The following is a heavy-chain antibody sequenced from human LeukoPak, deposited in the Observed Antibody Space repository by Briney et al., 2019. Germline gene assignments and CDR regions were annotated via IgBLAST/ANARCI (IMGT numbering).Heavy chain of an antibody. CDR1: GGSISSGSYY. J-gene: IGHJ4*02. V-gene: IGHV4-61*02. CDR2: IYTSGST. D-gene: IGHD3-22*01. Sequence: SQTLSLTCTVSGGSISSGSYYWSWIRQPAGKGLEWIGRIYTSGSTNYNPSLKSRVTISVDTSKNQFSLKLSSVTAADTAVYYGATPPRNSYVRRGYNTPLYNGGRGTLVTVS. CDR3: ATPPRNSYVRRGYNTPLYN.